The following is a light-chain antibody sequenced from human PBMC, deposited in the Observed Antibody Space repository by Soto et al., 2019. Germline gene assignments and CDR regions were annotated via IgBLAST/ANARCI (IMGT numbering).Light chain of an antibody. CDR3: QQYGSSPYT. Sequence: EVELTQPPGTLSLFPGERATLSCRARQSVSSSYLAWYQQTPGQAPRLLIYGASSRATGIPDRFSGSGSGTDFTLTISRLEPEDFAVYYCQQYGSSPYTFGQGTKVDIK. J-gene: IGKJ2*01. CDR2: GAS. V-gene: IGKV3-20*01. CDR1: QSVSSSY.